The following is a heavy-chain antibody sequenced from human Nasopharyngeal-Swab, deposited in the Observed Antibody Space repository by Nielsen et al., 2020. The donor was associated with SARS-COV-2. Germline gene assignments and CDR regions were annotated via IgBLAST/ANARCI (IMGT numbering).Heavy chain of an antibody. J-gene: IGHJ6*03. V-gene: IGHV3-7*03. D-gene: IGHD5-18*01. CDR2: IKEGGDEI. Sequence: WIRQPPGKGLEWVATIKEGGDEIYYVDSVKGRFTISRDNAKNSLDLQMNSLRADDTAAYYCARPYGYYYYYMDVWGKGTSVTVSS. CDR3: ARPYGYYYYYMDV.